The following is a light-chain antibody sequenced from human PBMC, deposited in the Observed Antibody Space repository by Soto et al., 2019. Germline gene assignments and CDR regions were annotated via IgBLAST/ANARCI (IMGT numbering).Light chain of an antibody. Sequence: NFMLTQPHSVSESPGKTLSISCTRSSGSIANNYVQWYQQRPGSAPTTVIYENNQRLSGVPERFSGSTDGSSNSASLTISGLQTEDEADYYCQSYDSDFVVFGGGTKLTVL. CDR2: ENN. CDR3: QSYDSDFVV. J-gene: IGLJ2*01. V-gene: IGLV6-57*04. CDR1: SGSIANNY.